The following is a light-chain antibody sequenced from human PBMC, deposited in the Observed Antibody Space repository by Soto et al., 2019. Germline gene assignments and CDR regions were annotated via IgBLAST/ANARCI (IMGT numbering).Light chain of an antibody. Sequence: SVLTQSPATLSLSPGERATLSCRASQSVSNSFFAWYQQNPGQAPRLLIYGVYSRATGIPDRFSGSGSGTDFTLTITRREPKDFVMYYCQQYSTLPHTFGQGTKLEV. J-gene: IGKJ2*01. V-gene: IGKV3-20*01. CDR3: QQYSTLPHT. CDR1: QSVSNSF. CDR2: GVY.